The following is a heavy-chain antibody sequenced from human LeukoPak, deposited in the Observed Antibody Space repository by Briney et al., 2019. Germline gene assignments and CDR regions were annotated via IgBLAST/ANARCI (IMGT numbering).Heavy chain of an antibody. CDR1: GYTFTSYY. CDR3: ARDGNFDF. CDR2: INPSGGST. Sequence: ASVKVSCKASGYTFTSYYMHWARQAPGQGLEWMGIINPSGGSTSYAQKFQGRVTMTGDTSINTAYLDLSGLRSDDTAIYYCARDGNFDFWGQGTLVTVSS. V-gene: IGHV1-46*01. J-gene: IGHJ4*02.